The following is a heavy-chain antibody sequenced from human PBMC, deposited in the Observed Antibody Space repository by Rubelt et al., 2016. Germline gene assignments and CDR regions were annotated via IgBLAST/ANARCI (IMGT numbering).Heavy chain of an antibody. J-gene: IGHJ4*02. D-gene: IGHD5-12*01. CDR2: ISSSGSTI. CDR3: ARSDIVATITDY. V-gene: IGHV3-48*03. Sequence: VQLVESGGGVVQPGTSLRLSCAASGFTFSSYEMNWVRQAPGKGLEWVSYISSSGSTIYYADSVKGRFTISRDNAKNSLYLQMNGLRAEDTAVYYCARSDIVATITDYWGQGTLVTVSS. CDR1: GFTFSSYE.